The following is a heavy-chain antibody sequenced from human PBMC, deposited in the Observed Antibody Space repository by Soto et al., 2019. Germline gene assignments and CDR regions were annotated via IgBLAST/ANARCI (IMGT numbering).Heavy chain of an antibody. Sequence: GASVKVSCKASGYTFTSYYMHWVRQAPGQGLEWKGIINPSGGSTSYAQKFQGRVTMTRDASTSTVYMELSSLRSEDTAVYYCAREDCGGDCSNTYAFFDYWGQGTLVNVSS. CDR1: GYTFTSYY. CDR3: AREDCGGDCSNTYAFFDY. J-gene: IGHJ4*02. V-gene: IGHV1-46*01. CDR2: INPSGGST. D-gene: IGHD2-21*02.